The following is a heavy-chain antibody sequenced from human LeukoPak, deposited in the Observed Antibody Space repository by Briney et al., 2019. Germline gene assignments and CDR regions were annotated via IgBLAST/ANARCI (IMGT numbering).Heavy chain of an antibody. CDR3: ARTPGFGESPDY. Sequence: KPSETLSLTCTVSGGSVSSSSYYWGWIRQPPGKGLEWIGTIYYSGSTYYNPSPKSRVTISVDTSNNQFSLNLNSVTAVDTAVYYCARTPGFGESPDYWGQGTLVTVSS. CDR2: IYYSGST. V-gene: IGHV4-39*01. D-gene: IGHD3-10*01. J-gene: IGHJ4*02. CDR1: GGSVSSSSYY.